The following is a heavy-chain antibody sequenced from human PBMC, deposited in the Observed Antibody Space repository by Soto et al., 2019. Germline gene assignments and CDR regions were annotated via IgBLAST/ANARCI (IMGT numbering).Heavy chain of an antibody. CDR2: IRSKAYGGTT. D-gene: IGHD3-22*01. CDR3: TRDFHDSSGYYYWYFDY. Sequence: QAGGSLRLSCTASGFTFGDYAMSWVRQAPGKGLEWVGFIRSKAYGGTTEYAASVKGRFTISRDDSKSIAYLQMNSLKTEDTAVYYCTRDFHDSSGYYYWYFDYWGQGTLVTVSS. J-gene: IGHJ4*02. V-gene: IGHV3-49*04. CDR1: GFTFGDYA.